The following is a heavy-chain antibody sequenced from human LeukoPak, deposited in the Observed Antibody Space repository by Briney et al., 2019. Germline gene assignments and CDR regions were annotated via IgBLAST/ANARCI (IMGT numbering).Heavy chain of an antibody. J-gene: IGHJ4*02. D-gene: IGHD5-24*01. CDR3: TREQWLPDY. Sequence: GGSLRLSCAASGFKFSDYYMHWIRQAPGKGLEWVSQISKTSSYTNYADSVKGRFTISRDNARNSLYLQMNSLRAEDTAVYYCTREQWLPDYWGQGTLVTVSS. CDR1: GFKFSDYY. CDR2: ISKTSSYT. V-gene: IGHV3-11*05.